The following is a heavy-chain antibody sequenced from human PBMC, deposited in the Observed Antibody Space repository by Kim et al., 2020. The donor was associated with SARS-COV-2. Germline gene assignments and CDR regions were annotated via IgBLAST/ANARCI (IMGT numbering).Heavy chain of an antibody. D-gene: IGHD1-26*01. CDR3: ARSSSGTSAGKFDF. J-gene: IGHJ4*02. V-gene: IGHV3-7*01. Sequence: VDSVKARFTISRHNARNSLYLKVNSLSAEDTAVYYCARSSSGTSAGKFDFWGQGTLVTVSS.